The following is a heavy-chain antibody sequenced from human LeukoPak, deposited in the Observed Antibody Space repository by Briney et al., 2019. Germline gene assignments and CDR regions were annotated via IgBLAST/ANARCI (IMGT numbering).Heavy chain of an antibody. CDR2: ISSSSSTV. CDR3: ATDLGY. J-gene: IGHJ4*02. V-gene: IGHV3-48*02. CDR1: GFTFSSYN. Sequence: PGGSLRLSCAASGFTFSSYNMNWVRQAPGKGMEWVAYISSSSSTVYYADSVKGGFTITTDNAKKSLYLQANSLRDEDTAVYYCATDLGYWGQGAPFTVSS. D-gene: IGHD1-26*01.